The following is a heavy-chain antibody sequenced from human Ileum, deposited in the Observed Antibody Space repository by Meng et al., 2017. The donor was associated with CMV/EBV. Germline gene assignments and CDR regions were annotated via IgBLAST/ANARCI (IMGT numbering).Heavy chain of an antibody. V-gene: IGHV4-4*07. CDR1: GASLNDYY. CDR3: ARDRFDP. CDR2: IFATGTT. J-gene: IGHJ5*02. Sequence: QVPLQESGSGLVTPSETLSLTCTVSGASLNDYYWSWIRQPAGKGLEWIGRIFATGTTNYNSSLKSRVTMSVDTSKNQFSLKLTSVTAADTAVYFCARDRFDPWGQGALVTVSS.